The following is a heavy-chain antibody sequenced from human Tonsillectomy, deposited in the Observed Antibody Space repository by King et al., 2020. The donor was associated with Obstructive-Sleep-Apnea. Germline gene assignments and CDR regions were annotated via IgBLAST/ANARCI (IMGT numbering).Heavy chain of an antibody. CDR2: IIPIFGTA. V-gene: IGHV1-69*01. CDR1: GGTFSSYA. Sequence: QLVQSGAEVKKPGSSVKVSCKASGGTFSSYAISWVRQAPGQGLEWMGGIIPIFGTANYAQKFQGRGTITADESTGPAYMELSSLRSEDTAVYYCARSPRYSSGWYGYYYFDYWGQGTLVTVSS. D-gene: IGHD6-19*01. CDR3: ARSPRYSSGWYGYYYFDY. J-gene: IGHJ4*02.